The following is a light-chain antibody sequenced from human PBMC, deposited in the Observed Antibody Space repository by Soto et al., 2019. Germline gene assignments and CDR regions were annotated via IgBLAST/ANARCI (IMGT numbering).Light chain of an antibody. Sequence: EIVLTQSPATLSVSPGQRATLSCRASQSVNNNLAWYQQKPGQPPRLLIYGASTRATGIPARFSGSGSGVEFTLTISSLQSEDFAVYYCQHYNNWPPWTFGQGTEVELK. CDR1: QSVNNN. J-gene: IGKJ1*01. CDR2: GAS. CDR3: QHYNNWPPWT. V-gene: IGKV3-15*01.